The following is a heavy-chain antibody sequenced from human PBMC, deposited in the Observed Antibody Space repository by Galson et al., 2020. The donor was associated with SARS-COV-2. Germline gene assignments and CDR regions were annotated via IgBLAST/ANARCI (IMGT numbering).Heavy chain of an antibody. D-gene: IGHD5-18*01. CDR2: IYSGGST. J-gene: IGHJ4*02. Sequence: QLGESLKISCAASGFTVSSNYMSWVRQAPGKGLEWVSVIYSGGSTYYADSVKGRFTISRDNSKNTLYLQMNSLRAEDTAVYYCASWANPLWLFDYWGQGTLVTVSS. CDR3: ASWANPLWLFDY. V-gene: IGHV3-53*01. CDR1: GFTVSSNY.